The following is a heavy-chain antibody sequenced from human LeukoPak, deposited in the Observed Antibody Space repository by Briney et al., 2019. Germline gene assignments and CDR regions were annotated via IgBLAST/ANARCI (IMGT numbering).Heavy chain of an antibody. J-gene: IGHJ4*02. CDR1: GFTFSNYW. CDR3: ARDWGVACDY. V-gene: IGHV3-7*01. CDR2: IKEDGSEK. Sequence: PGGSLRLSCAASGFTFSNYWMSWVRQAPGKGLEWVANIKEDGSEKHYVDSVKGRFAISRDNAKNSLYLQMNSLRAEDTAVYYCARDWGVACDYWGQGTLVTVSS. D-gene: IGHD3-10*01.